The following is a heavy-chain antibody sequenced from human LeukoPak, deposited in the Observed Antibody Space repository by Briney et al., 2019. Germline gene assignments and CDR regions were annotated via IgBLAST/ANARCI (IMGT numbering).Heavy chain of an antibody. D-gene: IGHD3-10*01. J-gene: IGHJ5*02. CDR2: INHSGST. V-gene: IGHV4-34*01. Sequence: SETLSLTCAVYGGSFSGYYWSWIRQPPGKGLEWIGEINHSGSTNYNPSLKSRVTISVDTSKNQFSLKLSSVTAADTAVYYCTRGGYFYGSEGYYNEYNWFDPWGQGTLVTVSS. CDR3: TRGGYFYGSEGYYNEYNWFDP. CDR1: GGSFSGYY.